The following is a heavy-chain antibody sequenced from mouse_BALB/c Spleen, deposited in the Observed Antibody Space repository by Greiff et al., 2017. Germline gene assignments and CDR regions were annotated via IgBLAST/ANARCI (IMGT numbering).Heavy chain of an antibody. Sequence: VQLQQSGPELVKPGASVKVSCKASGYAFTSYNMYWVKQSHGKSLEWIGYIDPYNGGTSYNQKFKGKATLTVDKSSSTAYMHLNSLTSEDSAVYYCARARDYGSSSTFAYWGQGTLVTVSA. D-gene: IGHD1-1*01. V-gene: IGHV1S135*01. CDR2: IDPYNGGT. J-gene: IGHJ3*01. CDR3: ARARDYGSSSTFAY. CDR1: GYAFTSYN.